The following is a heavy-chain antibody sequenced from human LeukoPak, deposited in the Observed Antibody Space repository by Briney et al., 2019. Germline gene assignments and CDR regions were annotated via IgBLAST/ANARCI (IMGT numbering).Heavy chain of an antibody. V-gene: IGHV3-7*01. J-gene: IGHJ4*02. D-gene: IGHD3-22*01. CDR2: IKQDGSEK. CDR3: ARDQDSSGYYSRFDY. CDR1: GFTFSSYW. Sequence: GGSLRLSCAASGFTFSSYWMSWVRQAPGKGLEWVASIKQDGSEKYYVDSVKGRFTISRDNAKNSLYLQMNSLRAEDTAVYYCARDQDSSGYYSRFDYWGQGTLVTVSS.